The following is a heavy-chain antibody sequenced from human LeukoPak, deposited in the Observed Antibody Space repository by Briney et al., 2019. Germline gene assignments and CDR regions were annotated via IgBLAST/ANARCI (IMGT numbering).Heavy chain of an antibody. Sequence: GGSLRLSCAASGLTLSSYEMNWVRQAPGKGLEWVSYISSSGSTIYYAASVKGRFTISRDNAKNSLYPQMNSLRAEDTAVYYCARDRYCSGGSCYYFDYWGQGTLVTVSS. CDR1: GLTLSSYE. CDR2: ISSSGSTI. D-gene: IGHD2-15*01. J-gene: IGHJ4*02. CDR3: ARDRYCSGGSCYYFDY. V-gene: IGHV3-48*03.